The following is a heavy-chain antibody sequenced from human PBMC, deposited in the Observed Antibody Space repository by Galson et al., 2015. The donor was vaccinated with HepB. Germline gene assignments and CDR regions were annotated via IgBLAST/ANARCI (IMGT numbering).Heavy chain of an antibody. CDR1: GGTFSTYA. CDR3: ATNKLRSDGSYEAFDL. D-gene: IGHD1-26*01. V-gene: IGHV1-69*13. CDR2: IIPVFGAP. J-gene: IGHJ3*01. Sequence: SVKVSCKASGGTFSTYAFSWVRQAPGQGLKWMGGIIPVFGAPNYAYNFLGRVTITADESTSTAYLELNSLTSEDTAIYYCATNKLRSDGSYEAFDLWGQGTLVTVSS.